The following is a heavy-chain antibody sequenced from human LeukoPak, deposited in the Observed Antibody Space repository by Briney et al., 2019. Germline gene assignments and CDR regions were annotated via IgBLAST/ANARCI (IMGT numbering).Heavy chain of an antibody. Sequence: PSETLSLTCTVSGGSISFYYWGWIRQPPGKGLEWIGSIYYSGSTYYNPSLKSRVTISVDTSKNQFSLKLSSVTAADTAAYYCAKYDILTGHTVAAFDYWGQGTLVTVSS. CDR2: IYYSGST. J-gene: IGHJ4*02. CDR1: GGSISFYY. D-gene: IGHD3-9*01. V-gene: IGHV4-39*01. CDR3: AKYDILTGHTVAAFDY.